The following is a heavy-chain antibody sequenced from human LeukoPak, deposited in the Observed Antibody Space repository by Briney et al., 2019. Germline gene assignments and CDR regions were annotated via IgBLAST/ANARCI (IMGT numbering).Heavy chain of an antibody. CDR3: ASRGYSPALDI. D-gene: IGHD5-18*01. CDR1: GGSISSSSYY. Sequence: SETLSLTCTVSGGSISSSSYYWGWIRQPPGKGLEWIGSIYYSGSTYYNPSLKSRVTISVDTSKNQFSLKLSSVTAADTAVYYCASRGYSPALDIWGQGTMVTVSS. V-gene: IGHV4-39*07. CDR2: IYYSGST. J-gene: IGHJ3*02.